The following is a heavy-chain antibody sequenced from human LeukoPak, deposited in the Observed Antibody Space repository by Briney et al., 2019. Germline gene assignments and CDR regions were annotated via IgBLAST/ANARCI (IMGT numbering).Heavy chain of an antibody. V-gene: IGHV1-18*01. CDR2: ISANNGKT. J-gene: IGHJ3*02. Sequence: ASVKVSCKASGYTFSRYGITWVRQAPGQGLEWMGWISANNGKTSYAQKLQDRVTMTTDTSTHTAYMELRSLRSDDTAVYYCASRGSGTDYQDDALDIWGQGTMVTVSS. CDR3: ASRGSGTDYQDDALDI. CDR1: GYTFSRYG. D-gene: IGHD3-10*01.